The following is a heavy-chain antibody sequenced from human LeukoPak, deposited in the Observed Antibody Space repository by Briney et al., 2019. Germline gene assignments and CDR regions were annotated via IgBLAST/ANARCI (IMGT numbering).Heavy chain of an antibody. CDR2: INGGGDIM. Sequence: GGSLRLSCAASGFSLRAYDLIWVRQAPGKGLDWVSIINGGGDIMMYEDSVRGRFTISRDNSKNTFYLQMNSLRVEDTAVYYCAMRDRGYGLDIWGQGTMVTVSS. V-gene: IGHV3-23*01. CDR1: GFSLRAYD. CDR3: AMRDRGYGLDI. J-gene: IGHJ3*02. D-gene: IGHD3-10*01.